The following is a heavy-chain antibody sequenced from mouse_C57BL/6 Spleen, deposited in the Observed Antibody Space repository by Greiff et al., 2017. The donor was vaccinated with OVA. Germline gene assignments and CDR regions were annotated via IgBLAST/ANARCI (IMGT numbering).Heavy chain of an antibody. J-gene: IGHJ4*01. D-gene: IGHD3-2*02. CDR2: INPSSGYT. V-gene: IGHV1-4*01. Sequence: VQLQQSGAELARPGASVKMSFKASGYTFTSYTMHWVKQRPGPGLEWIGYINPSSGYTKYNQKFKDKATLTADKSSSTAYMQLSSLTSEDSAVYYCARSGGSGFYAMDYWGQGTSVTVSS. CDR3: ARSGGSGFYAMDY. CDR1: GYTFTSYT.